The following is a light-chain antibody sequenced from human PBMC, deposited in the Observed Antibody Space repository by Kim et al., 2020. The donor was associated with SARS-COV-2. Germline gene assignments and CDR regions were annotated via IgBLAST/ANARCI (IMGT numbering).Light chain of an antibody. J-gene: IGKJ4*01. CDR3: QQHNDYPLT. Sequence: SASVGDRVTITCRASQSISTWLAWYQQKPGKAPKVLIYRASSLESGVPSRVSGSGSGTEFTLTISSLQTDDSATYYCQQHNDYPLTFGGGTKLEIK. CDR2: RAS. CDR1: QSISTW. V-gene: IGKV1-5*03.